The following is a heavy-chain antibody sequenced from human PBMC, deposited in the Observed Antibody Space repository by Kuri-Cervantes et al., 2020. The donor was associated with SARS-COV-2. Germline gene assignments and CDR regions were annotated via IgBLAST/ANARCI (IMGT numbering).Heavy chain of an antibody. CDR2: INAGNGNT. D-gene: IGHD5-18*01. J-gene: IGHJ6*02. CDR1: GYTFTSYA. Sequence: ASVKVSCKASGYTFTSYAMHWVRQAPGQRLEWMGWINAGNGNTKYSQKFQGRVTMTRDTSTSTVYMELSSLRSEDTAVYYCARDQRGQLWFDYYYYYGMDVWGQGTTVTVSS. V-gene: IGHV1-3*01. CDR3: ARDQRGQLWFDYYYYYGMDV.